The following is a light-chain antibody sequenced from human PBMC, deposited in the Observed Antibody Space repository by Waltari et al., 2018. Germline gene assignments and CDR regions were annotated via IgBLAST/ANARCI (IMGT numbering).Light chain of an antibody. J-gene: IGKJ2*01. V-gene: IGKV1-39*01. CDR3: QQTYGAANT. Sequence: DIQMTQSPSSLSASVGDRVTITCRASQSISTYLNWFQQKPGKAPNLLIYGVSTLQSGVPSRFSGSGSGTDFTLTISSLQPEDFASYYCQQTYGAANTFGQGTKLEIK. CDR2: GVS. CDR1: QSISTY.